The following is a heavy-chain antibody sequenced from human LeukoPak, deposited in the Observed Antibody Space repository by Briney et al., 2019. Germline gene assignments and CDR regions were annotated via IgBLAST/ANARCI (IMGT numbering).Heavy chain of an antibody. CDR2: VSRSGST. CDR3: ARETSQKGAHYMDV. Sequence: SETLSLTCGVYGGSFIGYYWSWIRQPPGRGLEWIGEVSRSGSTNYNPSLKSRVTISVDTSKNQFSLKLSSVTAADTAVYYCARETSQKGAHYMDVWGKGTTITISS. V-gene: IGHV4-34*01. D-gene: IGHD3-16*01. CDR1: GGSFIGYY. J-gene: IGHJ6*03.